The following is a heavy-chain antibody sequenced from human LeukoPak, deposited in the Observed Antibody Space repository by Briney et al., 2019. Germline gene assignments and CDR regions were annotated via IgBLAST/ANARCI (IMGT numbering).Heavy chain of an antibody. CDR3: AKARVQQLVGGYYYYYYGMDV. D-gene: IGHD6-6*01. V-gene: IGHV3-30*18. Sequence: GGSLRLSCAASGFTFSSYGMHWVRQAPGKGLEWVAVISYDGSNKYYADSVKGRFTISRDNSKNTLYLQMNSLRAEDTAVYYCAKARVQQLVGGYYYYYYGMDVWGQGTTVTVSS. CDR2: ISYDGSNK. J-gene: IGHJ6*02. CDR1: GFTFSSYG.